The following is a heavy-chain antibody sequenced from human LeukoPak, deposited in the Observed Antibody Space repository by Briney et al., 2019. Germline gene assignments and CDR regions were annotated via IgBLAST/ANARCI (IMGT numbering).Heavy chain of an antibody. V-gene: IGHV3-23*01. CDR3: ARAVGSSWYIPFDY. D-gene: IGHD6-13*01. CDR1: GFTFSSYA. CDR2: ISGSGGST. Sequence: PGGSLRLSCAASGFTFSSYAMSWVRQAPGKGLEWVSAISGSGGSTYYADSVKGRFTISRDNAKNSLYLQMNSLRAEDTAVYYCARAVGSSWYIPFDYWGQGTLVTVSS. J-gene: IGHJ4*02.